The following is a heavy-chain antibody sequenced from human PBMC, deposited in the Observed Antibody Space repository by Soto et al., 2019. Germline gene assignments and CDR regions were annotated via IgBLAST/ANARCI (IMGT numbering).Heavy chain of an antibody. D-gene: IGHD3-10*01. CDR2: IIPIFGTA. V-gene: IGHV1-69*13. Sequence: ASVKVSCKASGGTFSSYAISWVRQAPGQGLEWMGGIIPIFGTANYAQKFQGRVTITADESTSTAYMELSSLRSEDTAVYYCLYGSGSYPHYYYYGMDVWGQGTTVTVSS. CDR3: LYGSGSYPHYYYYGMDV. CDR1: GGTFSSYA. J-gene: IGHJ6*02.